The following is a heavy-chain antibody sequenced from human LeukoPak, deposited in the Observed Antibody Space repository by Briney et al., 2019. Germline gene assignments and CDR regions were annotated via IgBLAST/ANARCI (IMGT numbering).Heavy chain of an antibody. Sequence: SETLSLTCAVYGGSFSGYYWSWIRQPPGKGLEWIGEINHSGSTNYNPSLKSRVTISVDTSKNQFSLKLSSVTAADTAVYYCASLLNYCGGDCYPDYFDYWGQGTLVTVSS. V-gene: IGHV4-34*01. CDR3: ASLLNYCGGDCYPDYFDY. CDR1: GGSFSGYY. D-gene: IGHD2-21*02. J-gene: IGHJ4*02. CDR2: INHSGST.